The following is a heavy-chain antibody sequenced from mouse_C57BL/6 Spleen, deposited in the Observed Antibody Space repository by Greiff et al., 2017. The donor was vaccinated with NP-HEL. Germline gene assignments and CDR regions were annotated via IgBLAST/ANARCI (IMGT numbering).Heavy chain of an antibody. J-gene: IGHJ1*03. D-gene: IGHD2-4*01. Sequence: QVQLQQPGAELVRPGSSVKLSCKASGYTFTSYWMDWVKQRPGQGLEWIGNIYPSDSETHYNQKFKDKATLTVDKSSSTAYMQLSSLTSEDSAVYYCAREGMITTGNWYFDVWGTGTTVTVSS. CDR1: GYTFTSYW. CDR2: IYPSDSET. CDR3: AREGMITTGNWYFDV. V-gene: IGHV1-61*01.